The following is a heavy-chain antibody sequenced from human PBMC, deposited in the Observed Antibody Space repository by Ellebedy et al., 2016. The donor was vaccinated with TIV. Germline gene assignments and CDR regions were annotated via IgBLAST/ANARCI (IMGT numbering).Heavy chain of an antibody. Sequence: PETLSLTXAVYGGSFSDYCWNWIRQPPGKGLEWIGEINPSGGTTYNPSLKSRVSISRNTSKNQFSLKRSSVTAADTAVYYRARGRRLGPDIYDSSGYYPFYFDHWGKGTLVTVSS. CDR2: INPSGGT. CDR1: GGSFSDYC. V-gene: IGHV4-34*01. D-gene: IGHD3-22*01. CDR3: ARGRRLGPDIYDSSGYYPFYFDH. J-gene: IGHJ4*02.